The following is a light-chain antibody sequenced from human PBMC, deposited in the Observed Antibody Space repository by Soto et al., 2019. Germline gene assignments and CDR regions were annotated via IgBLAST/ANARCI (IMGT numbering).Light chain of an antibody. CDR2: KAS. Sequence: DIQMTQSPSTLSASVGDGVTITCRASQNIGSWLAWYQQKPGKAPKLLIYKASTLKSGVPSRFSGSGSGTEFTLTISSLQPDDFATYYCQHYNSYSEAFGQGTKVDI. CDR1: QNIGSW. J-gene: IGKJ1*01. CDR3: QHYNSYSEA. V-gene: IGKV1-5*03.